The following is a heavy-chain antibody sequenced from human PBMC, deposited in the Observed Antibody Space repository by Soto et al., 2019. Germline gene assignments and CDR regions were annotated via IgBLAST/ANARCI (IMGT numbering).Heavy chain of an antibody. J-gene: IGHJ4*02. CDR1: GFAFDSYW. CDR3: TRGPRPSSAGTGAY. V-gene: IGHV3-74*01. D-gene: IGHD6-13*01. CDR2: IDYDGTTT. Sequence: EVQLVESGGGLVEPGGSLRLSCAASGFAFDSYWMHWVRQVPGEGPVWVSRIDYDGTTTTYADFVKGRFTISRDNAKNTLFLQMNSLRVEDTAVYYCTRGPRPSSAGTGAYWGLGTLVTVSS.